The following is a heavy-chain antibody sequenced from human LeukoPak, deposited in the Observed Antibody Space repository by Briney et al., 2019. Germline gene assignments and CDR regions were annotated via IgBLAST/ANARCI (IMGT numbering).Heavy chain of an antibody. D-gene: IGHD6-19*01. V-gene: IGHV1-18*01. J-gene: IGHJ4*02. Sequence: ASVKVSCKASGYTFTSYGNSWVRQAPGQGLEWMGWISAYNGNTNYAQKLQGRVTMTTDTSTSTAYMELRSLRSDDTAVYYCARERLGSGWYYFDYWGQGTLVTVSS. CDR1: GYTFTSYG. CDR2: ISAYNGNT. CDR3: ARERLGSGWYYFDY.